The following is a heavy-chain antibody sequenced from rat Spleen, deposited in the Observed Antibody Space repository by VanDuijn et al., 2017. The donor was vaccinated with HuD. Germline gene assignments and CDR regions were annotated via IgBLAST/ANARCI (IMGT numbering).Heavy chain of an antibody. Sequence: EVQLVESGGGLVQPGRSLKLSCAASGFTFSDYGMAWVRQAPTKGLEWVATISSGGDSTDYRDSVKGRFTLSRDNAKNTQSLQMDSLRSEDTAIYYCTRGYVMDAWGQGASVTVSS. CDR2: ISSGGDST. V-gene: IGHV5-29*01. CDR3: TRGYVMDA. J-gene: IGHJ4*01. CDR1: GFTFSDYG.